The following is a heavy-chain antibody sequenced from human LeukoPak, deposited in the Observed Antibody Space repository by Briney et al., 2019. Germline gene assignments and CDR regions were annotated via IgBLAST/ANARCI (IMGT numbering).Heavy chain of an antibody. V-gene: IGHV3-23*01. CDR1: GFTYSSYA. J-gene: IGHJ4*02. CDR2: ISGDGGST. CDR3: AKGPPGGSYCVDH. Sequence: GGSLRLSCAASGFTYSSYAMSWVRQAPGRGLEWVSTISGDGGSTYYADSVKGRLTISRDNSKNTLYLEMNSLRAEDTAVYYCAKGPPGGSYCVDHWGQGTLVTVSS. D-gene: IGHD1-26*01.